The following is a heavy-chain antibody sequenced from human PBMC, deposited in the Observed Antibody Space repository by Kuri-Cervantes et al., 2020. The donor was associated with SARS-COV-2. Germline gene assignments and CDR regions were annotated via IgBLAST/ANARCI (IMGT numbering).Heavy chain of an antibody. V-gene: IGHV3-23*01. Sequence: GGSLRLSCAASGFTFSSYAMSWVRQAPGKGLEWVSAISGSDGSTYYADSVKGRFTISRDNSKNTLYLQMNSLRAEDTAVYYCAKDREYSSSIGQVDYWGQGTLVTVSP. D-gene: IGHD6-6*01. CDR1: GFTFSSYA. CDR2: ISGSDGST. CDR3: AKDREYSSSIGQVDY. J-gene: IGHJ4*02.